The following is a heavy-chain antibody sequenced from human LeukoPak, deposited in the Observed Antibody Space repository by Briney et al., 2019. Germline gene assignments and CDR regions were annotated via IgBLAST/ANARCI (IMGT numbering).Heavy chain of an antibody. CDR2: IYYSGST. V-gene: IGHV4-59*01. CDR3: ARSIGDY. CDR1: GGSISSYY. D-gene: IGHD2-21*01. J-gene: IGHJ4*02. Sequence: SETLSLTCTVSGGSISSYYWSWIRQPPGKGLEWIGYIYYSGSTNHNPSLKSRVTISVDTSKNQFSLKLSSVTAADTAVYYCARSIGDYWGQGTLVTVSS.